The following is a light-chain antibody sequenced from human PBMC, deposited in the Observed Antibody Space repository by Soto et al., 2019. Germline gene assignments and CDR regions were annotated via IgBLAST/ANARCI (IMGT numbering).Light chain of an antibody. J-gene: IGLJ2*01. CDR3: TSYAGSNNVL. CDR1: SSDVGGYDF. V-gene: IGLV2-8*01. CDR2: EVT. Sequence: QSALTQPPSASGSPGQSVTISCTGTSSDVGGYDFVSWYQQHPGKAPTLMIYEVTKRPSGVPDRFSGSKSGSTASLTVSGLQAEDEADYYCTSYAGSNNVLFGGGTKVTVL.